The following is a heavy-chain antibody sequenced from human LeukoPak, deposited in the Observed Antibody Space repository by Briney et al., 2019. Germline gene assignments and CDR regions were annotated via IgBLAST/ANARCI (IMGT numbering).Heavy chain of an antibody. D-gene: IGHD5-18*01. CDR2: INTNTGNP. V-gene: IGHV7-4-1*02. CDR3: ARARIQLWANWFDP. CDR1: GFTFTGYY. J-gene: IGHJ5*02. Sequence: ASVKASCKASGFTFTGYYIHWVRQAPGQGLEWMGWINTNTGNPTYAQGFTGRFVFSLDTSVSTAYLQISSLKAEDTAVYYCARARIQLWANWFDPWGQGTLVTVSS.